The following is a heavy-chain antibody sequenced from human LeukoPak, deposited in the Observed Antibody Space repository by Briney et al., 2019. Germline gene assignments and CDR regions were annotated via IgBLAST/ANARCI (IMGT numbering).Heavy chain of an antibody. D-gene: IGHD2-15*01. CDR2: IYYSGST. CDR3: ARSGRYCSGGSCYSVDY. CDR1: GGSISSYY. V-gene: IGHV4-59*01. J-gene: IGHJ4*02. Sequence: PSETLSLTCTVSGGSISSYYWSWIRQPPGKGLGWIGYIYYSGSTNYNPSLKSRVTISVDTSKNQFSLKLSSVTAADTAVYYCARSGRYCSGGSCYSVDYWGQGTLVTVSS.